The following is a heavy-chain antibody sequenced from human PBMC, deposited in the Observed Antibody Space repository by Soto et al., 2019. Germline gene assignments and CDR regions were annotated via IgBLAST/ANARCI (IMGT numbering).Heavy chain of an antibody. CDR3: AREGVTPSYYYYYGMDV. Sequence: PSETLSLTCAVYGGSFSGYYWSWIRQPPGKGLEWIGEINHSGSTNYNPSLKSRVTISVDTSKNQFSLKMRSVTAADTAVYYCAREGVTPSYYYYYGMDVWGQGTTVT. J-gene: IGHJ6*02. V-gene: IGHV4-34*01. CDR2: INHSGST. D-gene: IGHD5-18*01. CDR1: GGSFSGYY.